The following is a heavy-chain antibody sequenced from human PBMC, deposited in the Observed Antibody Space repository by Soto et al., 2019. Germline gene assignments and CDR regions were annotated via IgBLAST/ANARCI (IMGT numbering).Heavy chain of an antibody. D-gene: IGHD3-9*01. CDR3: ARDYGNIELRYFDWFHTHYYYYYGMDV. CDR1: GYTFTSYG. V-gene: IGHV1-18*01. Sequence: ASVKVSCKASGYTFTSYGISWVRQAPGQGLEWMGWISAYNGNTNYAQKLQGRVTMTTDTSTSTAYMELRSLRSDDTAVYYCARDYGNIELRYFDWFHTHYYYYYGMDVWGQGTTVTVSS. CDR2: ISAYNGNT. J-gene: IGHJ6*02.